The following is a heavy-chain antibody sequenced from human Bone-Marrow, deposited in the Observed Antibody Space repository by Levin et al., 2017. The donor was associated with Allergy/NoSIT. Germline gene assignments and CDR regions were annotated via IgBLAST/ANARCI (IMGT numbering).Heavy chain of an antibody. D-gene: IGHD3-10*01. CDR3: ARDQRLFYGSGSSFPGWFGP. Sequence: GGSLRLSCVASGFSFDDYAMHWVRQAPGKGLEWVAFISYDGTNKYDGTNKYYADSVKGRFTISRDNSKNTLYLQMNSLRPDDTALYYCARDQRLFYGSGSSFPGWFGPWGQGTLVTVSS. J-gene: IGHJ5*02. CDR2: ISYDGTNKYDGTNK. V-gene: IGHV3-30-3*01. CDR1: GFSFDDYA.